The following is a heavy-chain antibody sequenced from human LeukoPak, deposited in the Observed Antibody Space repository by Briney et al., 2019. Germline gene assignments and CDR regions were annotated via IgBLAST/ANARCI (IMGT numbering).Heavy chain of an antibody. Sequence: PGGSLRLSCATSGFTFSGSAMHWVRQASGKGLEWVGRIRSRANSYATAYAASVKGRFTIARDDSKNTTYLQKNSLKTEDTGVYYCTSGYIVPAAIRARYYYYYYMDVWGKGTTVTVSS. CDR2: IRSRANSYAT. D-gene: IGHD2-2*02. CDR1: GFTFSGSA. V-gene: IGHV3-73*01. J-gene: IGHJ6*03. CDR3: TSGYIVPAAIRARYYYYYYMDV.